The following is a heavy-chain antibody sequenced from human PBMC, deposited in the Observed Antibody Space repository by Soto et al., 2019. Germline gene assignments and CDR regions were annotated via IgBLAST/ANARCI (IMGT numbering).Heavy chain of an antibody. J-gene: IGHJ6*02. CDR3: ARGLNPSNKNYYYYGMDV. CDR2: INPSGGST. CDR1: GYTFTSYY. V-gene: IGHV1-46*01. Sequence: GASVKVSCKASGYTFTSYYMHWVRQAPGQGLEWMGIINPSGGSTSYAQKFQGRVTMTRDTSTSTVYMELSSLRSEDTAVYDFARGLNPSNKNYYYYGMDVWGQGTTVTVSS.